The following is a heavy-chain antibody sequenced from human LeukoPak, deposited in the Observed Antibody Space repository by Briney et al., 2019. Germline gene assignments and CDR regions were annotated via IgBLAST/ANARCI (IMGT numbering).Heavy chain of an antibody. Sequence: GGSLRLSCAASGFPFSSYGMSWVRQAPGKGLEWVSFIYSDNTHYSDSVKGRFTISRDNSKNTLYLQMNSLRAEDTAVYYCARRAGAYSHPYDYWGQGTLVTVSS. J-gene: IGHJ4*02. CDR3: ARRAGAYSHPYDY. CDR2: IYSDNT. CDR1: GFPFSSYG. V-gene: IGHV3-53*01. D-gene: IGHD4/OR15-4a*01.